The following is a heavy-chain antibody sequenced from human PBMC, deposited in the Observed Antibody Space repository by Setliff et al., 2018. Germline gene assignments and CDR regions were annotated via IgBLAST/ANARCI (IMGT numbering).Heavy chain of an antibody. D-gene: IGHD6-19*01. J-gene: IGHJ4*02. V-gene: IGHV3-23*01. CDR2: ITVSGIT. CDR1: GFTFSNYA. CDR3: AKCGRFAPSGWFQYVDS. Sequence: LRLSCAASGFTFSNYAMTWVRQAPGKGLEWVSAITVSGITHYADSVKGRFTISRDNSKNTLPLQMDNLRAEDTATYYCAKCGRFAPSGWFQYVDSWAQGTLVTVSS.